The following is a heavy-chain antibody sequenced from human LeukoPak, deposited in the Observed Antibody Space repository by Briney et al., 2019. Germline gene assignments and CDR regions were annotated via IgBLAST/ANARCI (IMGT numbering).Heavy chain of an antibody. CDR3: AKAPSITMVRGVISYYYGMDV. CDR2: IRYDGSNK. CDR1: GFTFSSYG. V-gene: IGHV3-30*02. J-gene: IGHJ6*02. Sequence: GESLRLSCAASGFTFSSYGMHWVRQAPGKGLEWVAFIRYDGSNKYYADSVKGRFTISGDNSKNTLYLQMNSLRAEDTAVYYCAKAPSITMVRGVISYYYGMDVWGQGTTVTVSS. D-gene: IGHD3-10*01.